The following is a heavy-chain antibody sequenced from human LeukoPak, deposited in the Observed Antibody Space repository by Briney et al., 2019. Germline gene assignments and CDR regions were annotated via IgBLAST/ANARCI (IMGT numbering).Heavy chain of an antibody. D-gene: IGHD3-3*02. Sequence: GASVKVSCKASGGTFSSYAISWVRQAPGQGLEWMGGIIPIFGTANYAQKFQGRVTITADESTSTAYMELSSLRSEDTAVYYCARDGISSLRYYYGKDVWGQGTTVTVSS. CDR1: GGTFSSYA. CDR2: IIPIFGTA. V-gene: IGHV1-69*13. J-gene: IGHJ6*02. CDR3: ARDGISSLRYYYGKDV.